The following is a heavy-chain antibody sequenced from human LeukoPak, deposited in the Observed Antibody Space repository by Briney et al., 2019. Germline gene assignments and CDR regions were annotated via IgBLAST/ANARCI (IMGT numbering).Heavy chain of an antibody. J-gene: IGHJ4*02. Sequence: PSETLSLTCAVYGGSFSGYYWSWIRQPPEKGLEWIGEINHSGSTDYNPSLKSRVTISVDTSKNQFSLKLSSVTAADTAVYYCARGLIDRDPVYYFDYWGQGTLVTVSS. D-gene: IGHD3-22*01. CDR3: ARGLIDRDPVYYFDY. V-gene: IGHV4-34*01. CDR1: GGSFSGYY. CDR2: INHSGST.